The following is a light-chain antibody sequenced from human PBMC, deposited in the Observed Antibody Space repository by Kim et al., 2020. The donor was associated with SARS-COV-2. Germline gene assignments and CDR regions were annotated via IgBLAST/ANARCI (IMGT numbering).Light chain of an antibody. CDR3: QAWDTTVV. CDR2: QDK. CDR1: QVGDKY. J-gene: IGLJ2*01. V-gene: IGLV3-1*01. Sequence: VSPGQTPGTPCFGEQVGDKYVAWYQQKPGLSPVLVIYQDKNRPSGIPERFSGSNSGNTATLTISGTQAMDEADYYCQAWDTTVVFGGGTQLTVL.